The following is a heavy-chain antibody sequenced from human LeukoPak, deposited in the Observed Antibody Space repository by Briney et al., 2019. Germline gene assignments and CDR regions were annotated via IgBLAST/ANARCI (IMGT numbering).Heavy chain of an antibody. Sequence: PGGSLRLSCAASGVTFSSYSMNWIRQAPGKGLEWVSSITSSGSYIYYADSVKGRFTISRDNAKNSLYLQMNSLRAEDTAVYYCARTPTVTTFGYWGQGTLVTVSS. CDR1: GVTFSSYS. J-gene: IGHJ4*02. D-gene: IGHD4-17*01. CDR2: ITSSGSYI. CDR3: ARTPTVTTFGY. V-gene: IGHV3-21*01.